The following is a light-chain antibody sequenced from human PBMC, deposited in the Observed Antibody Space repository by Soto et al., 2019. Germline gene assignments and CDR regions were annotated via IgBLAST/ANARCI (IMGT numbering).Light chain of an antibody. CDR2: KAS. J-gene: IGKJ1*01. CDR1: QTISSW. V-gene: IGKV1-5*03. Sequence: DIQMTQSPSTLSGSVGDRVTITCRASQTISSWLAWYQQKPGKAPKLLNYKASTLKSGVPSRFSGSGSGTEFTLTSSSLQPDDFATYYCQQYNSYSEAFGQGTKVELK. CDR3: QQYNSYSEA.